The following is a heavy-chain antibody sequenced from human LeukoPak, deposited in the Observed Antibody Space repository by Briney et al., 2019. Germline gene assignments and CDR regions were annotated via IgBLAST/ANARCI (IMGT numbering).Heavy chain of an antibody. V-gene: IGHV3-11*05. J-gene: IGHJ4*02. CDR2: IGSSGSFT. CDR3: ARVGTTAAACTCDY. D-gene: IGHD6-13*01. Sequence: GGSLRLSCAASGFTFSDYYMSWIRQAPGKGLGWVSYIGSSGSFTKYADSVKGRFTISRDNAKNSLYLQMDSLRPEDTAVYYCARVGTTAAACTCDYWGQGTLVIVSS. CDR1: GFTFSDYY.